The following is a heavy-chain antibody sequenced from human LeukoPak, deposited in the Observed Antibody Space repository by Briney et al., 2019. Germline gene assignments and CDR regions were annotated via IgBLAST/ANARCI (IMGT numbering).Heavy chain of an antibody. Sequence: GASVKVSCKASGGTFSSYAISWVRQAPGQGLEWMGRIIPILGIANYAQKFQGRVTITADKSTSTAYMELSSLRSEDTAVYYCARGGITMVRGVARFDYWGQGTLVTVSS. D-gene: IGHD3-10*01. CDR1: GGTFSSYA. J-gene: IGHJ4*02. CDR2: IIPILGIA. CDR3: ARGGITMVRGVARFDY. V-gene: IGHV1-69*04.